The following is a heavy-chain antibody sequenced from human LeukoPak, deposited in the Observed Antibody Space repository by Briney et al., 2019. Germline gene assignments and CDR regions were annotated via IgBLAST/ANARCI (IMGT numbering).Heavy chain of an antibody. Sequence: GGSLRLSCAASRFIFINYYMSWIRQTPGKGLEWIANIDTDGSSENYADSAKGRFTISRDNARNSLFLQMSSLRVEDTAVYFCARAGTYSGYKVFDTWGQGTLVTVAS. D-gene: IGHD5-12*01. CDR2: IDTDGSSE. CDR1: RFIFINYY. V-gene: IGHV3-11*01. CDR3: ARAGTYSGYKVFDT. J-gene: IGHJ5*02.